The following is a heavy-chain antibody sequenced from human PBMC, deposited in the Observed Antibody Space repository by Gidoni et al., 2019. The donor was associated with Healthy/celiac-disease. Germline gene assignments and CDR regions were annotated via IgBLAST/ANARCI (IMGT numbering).Heavy chain of an antibody. V-gene: IGHV1-58*01. J-gene: IGHJ4*02. CDR2: LVGSGNT. Sequence: LVGSGNTNYAQKFQERVTITRDMSTSTAYMELSSLRSEDTAVYYCAADRGYWGQGTLVTVSS. CDR3: AADRGY.